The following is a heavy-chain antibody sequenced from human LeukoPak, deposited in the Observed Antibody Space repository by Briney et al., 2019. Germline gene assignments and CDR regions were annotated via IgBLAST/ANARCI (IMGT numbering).Heavy chain of an antibody. CDR1: GYTFTDYY. V-gene: IGHV1-2*02. Sequence: SVQVSCKASGYTFTDYYIDWVRQAPGQGLEWMGWINPNSGGTNYAQKFQGRVTMTRDTSISTVYMELSSLRSDDTAVYYCARALSLDYWGQGTLVAVSP. CDR3: ARALSLDY. CDR2: INPNSGGT. J-gene: IGHJ4*02.